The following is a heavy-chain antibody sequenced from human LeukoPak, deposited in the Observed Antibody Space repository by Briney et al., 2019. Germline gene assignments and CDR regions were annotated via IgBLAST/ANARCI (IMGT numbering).Heavy chain of an antibody. Sequence: GGSLRLSCAASGFTFSDHYMSWIRQAPGKWLEWVSYISSSGSTIYYADSVKGRFTISRDNAKNSLYLQMNSLRAEDTAVYYCATNFLYYYGSGSSYYYMDVWGKGTTVTVYS. CDR1: GFTFSDHY. V-gene: IGHV3-11*04. J-gene: IGHJ6*03. D-gene: IGHD3-10*01. CDR3: ATNFLYYYGSGSSYYYMDV. CDR2: ISSSGSTI.